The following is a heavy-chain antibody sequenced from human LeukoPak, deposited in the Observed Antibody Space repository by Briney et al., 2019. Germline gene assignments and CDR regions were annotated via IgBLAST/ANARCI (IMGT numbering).Heavy chain of an antibody. D-gene: IGHD2-2*01. CDR3: ASSPRLTTSWFLFDS. V-gene: IGHV4-59*08. J-gene: IGHJ5*01. CDR2: VYYSGST. Sequence: SETLSVTCSVSGVSFSNYYWIWIRQPPGKGLEWIGYVYYSGSTNYNPSLKTRLRLSVDTSKNRFSLKLSSVTAADTAVYYCASSPRLTTSWFLFDSWGHGTLVTVSS. CDR1: GVSFSNYY.